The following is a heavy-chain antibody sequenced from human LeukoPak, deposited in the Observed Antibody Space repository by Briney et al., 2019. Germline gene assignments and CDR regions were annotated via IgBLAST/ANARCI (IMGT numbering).Heavy chain of an antibody. CDR2: INPNTGGT. J-gene: IGHJ4*02. V-gene: IGHV1-2*02. CDR3: ASSLGIASRSPPGH. Sequence: ASVKVPCKASGYSFTDYYMHWVRQAPGQGLEWMGWINPNTGGTDFAQKFQGRVTMTRDTSISTVYMELSKLRSDDTAMYYCASSLGIASRSPPGHWGQGSLVTVSS. D-gene: IGHD6-6*01. CDR1: GYSFTDYY.